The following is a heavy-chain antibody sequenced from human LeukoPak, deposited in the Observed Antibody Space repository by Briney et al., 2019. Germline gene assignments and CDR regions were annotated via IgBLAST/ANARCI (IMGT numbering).Heavy chain of an antibody. Sequence: ASVKVSCKASGYTLITYYIHWVRQAPGQGLEWMGIINPSGDSTTYAQKFQGRITMTRDTSTRTVYMELSSLTSEDTAVYYCARRYSDYAETALDYWGQGTLVTVSS. CDR3: ARRYSDYAETALDY. CDR2: INPSGDST. V-gene: IGHV1-46*01. D-gene: IGHD5-12*01. CDR1: GYTLITYY. J-gene: IGHJ4*02.